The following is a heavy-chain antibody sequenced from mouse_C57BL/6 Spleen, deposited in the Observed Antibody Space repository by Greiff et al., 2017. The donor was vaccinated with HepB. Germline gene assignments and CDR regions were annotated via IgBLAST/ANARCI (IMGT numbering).Heavy chain of an antibody. CDR1: GFTFSSYA. Sequence: EVKLMESGEGLVKPGGSLKLSCAASGFTFSSYAMSWVRQTPEKRLEWVAYISSGGDYIYYADTVKGRFTISRDNARNTLYLQMSSLKSEDTAMYYCTREDYGYDGFAYWGQGTLVTVSA. CDR2: ISSGGDYI. D-gene: IGHD2-2*01. V-gene: IGHV5-9-1*02. CDR3: TREDYGYDGFAY. J-gene: IGHJ3*01.